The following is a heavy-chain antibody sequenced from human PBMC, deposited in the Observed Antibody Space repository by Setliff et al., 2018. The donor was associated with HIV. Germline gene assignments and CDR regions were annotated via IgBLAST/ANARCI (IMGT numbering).Heavy chain of an antibody. J-gene: IGHJ4*02. V-gene: IGHV1-18*01. CDR2: ISAYNGNT. CDR3: ARDMRSDIVVVVAAIPGDY. CDR1: GYTFTSYG. D-gene: IGHD2-15*01. Sequence: ASVMVSCKASGYTFTSYGISWVRQAPGQGLEWMGWISAYNGNTNYAQKLKGRVTMTTDTSTSTAYMELRSLRSDDTAVYYCARDMRSDIVVVVAAIPGDYWGQGTLVTVSS.